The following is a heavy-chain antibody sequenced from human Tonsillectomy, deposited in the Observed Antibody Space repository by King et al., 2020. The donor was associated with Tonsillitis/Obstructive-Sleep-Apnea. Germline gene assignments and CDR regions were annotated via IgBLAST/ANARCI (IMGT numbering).Heavy chain of an antibody. CDR1: GVSISSYY. V-gene: IGHV4-59*01. D-gene: IGHD2-8*01. J-gene: IGHJ3*02. CDR3: ARDMVLEAGGDAFDI. CDR2: FSYSGST. Sequence: VQLQESGPGLVKPSETLSLTCTVSGVSISSYYSSWIRQPPGKGLEWIGYFSYSGSTNYNPSLKSRVTMSVDTSKNQFSLKLSSMTAADTAVYYCARDMVLEAGGDAFDIWGQGTMVTVSS.